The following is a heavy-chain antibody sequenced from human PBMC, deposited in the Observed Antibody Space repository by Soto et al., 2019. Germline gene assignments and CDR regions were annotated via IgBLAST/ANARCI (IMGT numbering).Heavy chain of an antibody. D-gene: IGHD3-22*01. Sequence: QVQLQESGPGLVKPSQTLSLTCTVSGGSISSGDYYWSWIRQPPGKGLEWIGYIYYSGSTYYNPSLKSRVTISVDTSKNQFSLKLSSVTAADTAVYYCARALRTYYYDSSGLGAFDIWGQGTMVTVSS. CDR1: GGSISSGDYY. CDR2: IYYSGST. V-gene: IGHV4-30-4*01. CDR3: ARALRTYYYDSSGLGAFDI. J-gene: IGHJ3*02.